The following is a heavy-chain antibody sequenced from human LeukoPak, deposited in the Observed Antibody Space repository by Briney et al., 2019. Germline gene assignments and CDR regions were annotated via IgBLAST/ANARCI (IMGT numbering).Heavy chain of an antibody. V-gene: IGHV5-51*01. Sequence: GESLKISCKGSGYSFTSYWIAWVRQMPGKGLEWMGIIYPGDSDTRYSPSFQGQVTISADESISTSYLQWSSLKASDTAMYYCASDHYYDSRASFGYWGQGTLVTVSS. J-gene: IGHJ4*02. CDR1: GYSFTSYW. D-gene: IGHD3-22*01. CDR2: IYPGDSDT. CDR3: ASDHYYDSRASFGY.